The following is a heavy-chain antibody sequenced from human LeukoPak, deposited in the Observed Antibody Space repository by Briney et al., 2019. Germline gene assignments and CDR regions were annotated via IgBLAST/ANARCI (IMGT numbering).Heavy chain of an antibody. J-gene: IGHJ4*02. D-gene: IGHD5-24*01. CDR2: IMSDGRST. CDR1: GFTFTTYG. CDR3: ARDSQFIGPLY. V-gene: IGHV3-74*01. Sequence: GGSLRLSCAASGFTFTTYGMHWVRQAPRKGLVWVSRIMSDGRSTYADSVKGRFTISRDTAKNTLYLQMNSLRAEDTAVYYCARDSQFIGPLYWGQGTLVTVSS.